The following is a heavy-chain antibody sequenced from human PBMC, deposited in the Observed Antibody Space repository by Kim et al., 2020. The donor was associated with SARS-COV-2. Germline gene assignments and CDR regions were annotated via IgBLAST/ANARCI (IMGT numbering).Heavy chain of an antibody. Sequence: SVKVSCKASGGTFSSYAISWVRQAPGQGLEWMGRIIPILGIANYAQKFQGRVTITADKSTSTAYMELSSLRSEDTAVYYCARGVYYYDSSGYYLWGQGTLVTVSS. V-gene: IGHV1-69*04. CDR3: ARGVYYYDSSGYYL. CDR1: GGTFSSYA. J-gene: IGHJ5*02. CDR2: IIPILGIA. D-gene: IGHD3-22*01.